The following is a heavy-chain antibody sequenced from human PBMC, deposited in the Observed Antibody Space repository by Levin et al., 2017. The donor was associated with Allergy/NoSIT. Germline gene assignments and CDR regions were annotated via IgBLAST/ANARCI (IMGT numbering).Heavy chain of an antibody. CDR1: GFTFSSYA. Sequence: PGGSLRLSCAASGFTFSSYAMSWVRQAPGKGLEWVSAISGSGGSTYYADSVKGRFTISRDNSKNTLYLQMNSLRAEDTAVYYCAKLLGVRAAAGTPIFDYWGQGTLVTVSS. D-gene: IGHD6-13*01. J-gene: IGHJ4*02. CDR2: ISGSGGST. CDR3: AKLLGVRAAAGTPIFDY. V-gene: IGHV3-23*01.